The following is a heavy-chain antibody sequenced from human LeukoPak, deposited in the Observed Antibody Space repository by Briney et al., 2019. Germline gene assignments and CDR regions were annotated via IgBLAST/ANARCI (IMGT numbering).Heavy chain of an antibody. CDR2: IRYDGSNK. CDR1: GFTFSSYG. V-gene: IGHV3-30*02. Sequence: GGSLRLSCAASGFTFSSYGMHWVRQAPGKGLEWVAFIRYDGSNKYYADSVKGRFTISRDNSKNTLYLQMNSLGAEDTAVYYCAREPSGNFGQLVSSAEYFQHWGQGTRVTVSS. J-gene: IGHJ1*01. CDR3: AREPSGNFGQLVSSAEYFQH. D-gene: IGHD5/OR15-5a*01.